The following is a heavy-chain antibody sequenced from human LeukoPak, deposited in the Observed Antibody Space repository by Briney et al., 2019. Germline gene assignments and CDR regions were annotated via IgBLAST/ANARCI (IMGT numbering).Heavy chain of an antibody. CDR2: IYPSGIT. CDR1: GGSITGYY. CDR3: ARQIGYCSSTSCNWFDP. Sequence: SSETLSLTCTVSGGSITGYYWSCIRQPAGKGLEWIGRIYPSGITNYNPSLKSRVTMSLDTSKNQFSLKVSSVTAADTAVYYCARQIGYCSSTSCNWFDPWGQGTLVTVSS. V-gene: IGHV4-4*07. J-gene: IGHJ5*02. D-gene: IGHD2-2*01.